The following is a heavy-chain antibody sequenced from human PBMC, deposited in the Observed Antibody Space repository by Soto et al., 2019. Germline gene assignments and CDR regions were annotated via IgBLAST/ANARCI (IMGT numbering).Heavy chain of an antibody. CDR2: ISSSGSTI. CDR3: AREGGGRSYFYCDY. Sequence: QVQLVESGGGLVKPGGSLRLSCAASGFTFSDYYTSWIRQAPGKGLEWVSYISSSGSTIYYADSVKGRFTISRDNGKNARYLETNSTRAEDTAVYYCAREGGGRSYFYCDYWGQGTLVTVSS. D-gene: IGHD1-26*01. V-gene: IGHV3-11*01. J-gene: IGHJ4*02. CDR1: GFTFSDYY.